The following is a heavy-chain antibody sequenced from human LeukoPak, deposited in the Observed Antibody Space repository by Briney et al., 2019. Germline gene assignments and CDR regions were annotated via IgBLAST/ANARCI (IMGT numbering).Heavy chain of an antibody. Sequence: RASVKVSCKASGYTFTSYYMHWVRQAPGQGLEWMGIINPSGGSTGYAQKFQGRVTMTRDTSTSTVYMELSSLRSEDTAVYYCARTELLWFGESRNWFDPWGQGTLVTVSS. J-gene: IGHJ5*02. V-gene: IGHV1-46*01. D-gene: IGHD3-10*01. CDR1: GYTFTSYY. CDR3: ARTELLWFGESRNWFDP. CDR2: INPSGGST.